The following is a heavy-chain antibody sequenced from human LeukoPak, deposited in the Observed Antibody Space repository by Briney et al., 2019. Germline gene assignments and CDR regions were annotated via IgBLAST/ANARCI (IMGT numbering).Heavy chain of an antibody. CDR3: AKDRPKYYGSIGHYYILNGDC. Sequence: PGGCLRLACAASAFTFSSYAIGSVRQAPGKGLGWVSSITSSGVDTYYADSEKGRFTITRDNPDNTLYLQMNSLRGEDTAVYYCAKDRPKYYGSIGHYYILNGDCWGQGTLVTVSS. J-gene: IGHJ4*02. D-gene: IGHD3-22*01. CDR1: AFTFSSYA. CDR2: ITSSGVDT. V-gene: IGHV3-23*01.